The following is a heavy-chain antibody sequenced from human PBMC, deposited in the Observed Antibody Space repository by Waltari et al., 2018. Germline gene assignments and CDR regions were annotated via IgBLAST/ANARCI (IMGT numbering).Heavy chain of an antibody. Sequence: EVQLVESGGGLVQPGGSLRLSCAASGFTFSSYTMTWVRQAPGKGLEWVSYISAGSTTIYYADSVKGRFTISRDNARNSLYLQMNSMRAEDTAIYYCARDSPRIVVVPPGFEHWGQGTVVTVSS. CDR3: ARDSPRIVVVPPGFEH. J-gene: IGHJ4*02. V-gene: IGHV3-48*01. CDR1: GFTFSSYT. D-gene: IGHD2-2*01. CDR2: ISAGSTTI.